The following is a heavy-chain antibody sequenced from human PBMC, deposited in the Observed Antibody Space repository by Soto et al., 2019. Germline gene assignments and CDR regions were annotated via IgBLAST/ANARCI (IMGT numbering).Heavy chain of an antibody. D-gene: IGHD3-22*01. CDR2: IDWDDDK. CDR3: ARDTMIAAYGMDV. J-gene: IGHJ6*02. V-gene: IGHV2-70*04. CDR1: GFSLSTSGMR. Sequence: SGPTLVNPTQTLTLTCTFSGFSLSTSGMRVSWIRQPPEKALEWLARIDWDDDKFYSTSLKTRLTISKDTSKNQVVLTMTNMDPVDTATYYCARDTMIAAYGMDVWGQGTTVTVSS.